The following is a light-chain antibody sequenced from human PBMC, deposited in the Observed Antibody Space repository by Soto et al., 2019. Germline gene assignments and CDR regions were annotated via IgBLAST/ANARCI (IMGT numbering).Light chain of an antibody. CDR2: AAS. CDR1: QNIDSY. Sequence: DIQMTQSPSSLSGSVVDRVTFTCRASQNIDSYLAWYQQKAGMAPKLLIYAASTLQSGVPSRFSGSGSGTDFTLTISSLQSEDFATYYCQQLNSYPITFGQGTRLEI. V-gene: IGKV1-9*01. J-gene: IGKJ5*01. CDR3: QQLNSYPIT.